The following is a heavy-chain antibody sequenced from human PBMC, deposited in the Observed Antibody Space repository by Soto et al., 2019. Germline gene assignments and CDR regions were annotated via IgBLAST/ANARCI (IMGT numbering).Heavy chain of an antibody. Sequence: QVQLQESGPGLVKPSQTLSLTCTVSGGFISSGGYYWSWIRQHPGKGLEWIGYIYYSGSTYYNPSLKSRVTISVDTSKNQFSLKLSSVTAADTAVYYCARVRYCSGGSCYPRFDPWGQGTLVTVSS. CDR1: GGFISSGGYY. CDR3: ARVRYCSGGSCYPRFDP. CDR2: IYYSGST. J-gene: IGHJ5*02. V-gene: IGHV4-31*03. D-gene: IGHD2-15*01.